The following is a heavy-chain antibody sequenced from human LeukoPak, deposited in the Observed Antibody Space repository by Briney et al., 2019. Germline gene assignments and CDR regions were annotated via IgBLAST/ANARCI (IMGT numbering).Heavy chain of an antibody. Sequence: PGGSLRLSCAASGFTFSNFAMHWVRQAPGKGLEWVSVISYDGSYKYYADSVKGRFTISRDNSKNTLYLQMNSLRSDDTAVYYCARGPHWDPHFDYWGQGTLVTVSS. CDR2: ISYDGSYK. V-gene: IGHV3-30*04. CDR3: ARGPHWDPHFDY. CDR1: GFTFSNFA. D-gene: IGHD7-27*01. J-gene: IGHJ4*02.